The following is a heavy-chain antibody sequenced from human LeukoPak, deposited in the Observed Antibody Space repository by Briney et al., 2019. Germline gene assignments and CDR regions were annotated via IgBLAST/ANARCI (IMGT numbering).Heavy chain of an antibody. CDR2: INPNSGGT. Sequence: ASVKVSCKASGYTFTGYYMHWVRQAPGQGLEWMGWINPNSGGTNYAQNFQGRVTMTRDTSITTAYMELSSLTSDDTAVYFCARSAEHCNNGVCFTDYYMDVWGKGTTVTVPS. V-gene: IGHV1-2*02. D-gene: IGHD2-8*01. J-gene: IGHJ6*03. CDR1: GYTFTGYY. CDR3: ARSAEHCNNGVCFTDYYMDV.